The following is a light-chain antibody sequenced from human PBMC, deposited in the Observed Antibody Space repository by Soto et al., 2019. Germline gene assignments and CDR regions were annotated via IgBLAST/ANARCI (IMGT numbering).Light chain of an antibody. Sequence: DIQMTQSPSTLSASVGDRVPITCRASQYISRWLAWYQQKPGKAPKLLISDVSSLESGVPSRFSGSGSGTEFSLTISSLQPDDFATYYCQQHNSYSTFGQGTKVEIK. V-gene: IGKV1-5*01. CDR2: DVS. CDR1: QYISRW. J-gene: IGKJ1*01. CDR3: QQHNSYST.